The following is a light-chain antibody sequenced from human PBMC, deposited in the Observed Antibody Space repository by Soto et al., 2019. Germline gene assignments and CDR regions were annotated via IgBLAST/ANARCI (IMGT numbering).Light chain of an antibody. Sequence: DIQMTQSPSSLSASVGDGVTITCQASQDITSYLNWYQQKPGKSPKLLIFDAANLEAGVPSRFSGSGSGTDFTFTISSLQPEDIATYYCQQYENLPLTFGGGTKVDIK. CDR1: QDITSY. J-gene: IGKJ4*01. CDR3: QQYENLPLT. V-gene: IGKV1-33*01. CDR2: DAA.